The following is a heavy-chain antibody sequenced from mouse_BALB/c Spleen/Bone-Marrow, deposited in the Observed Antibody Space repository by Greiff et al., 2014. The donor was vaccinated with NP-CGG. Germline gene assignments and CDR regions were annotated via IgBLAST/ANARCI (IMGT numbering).Heavy chain of an antibody. Sequence: VKLVESGAELVKPGASVKLSCKPSGYTFTSYWIQWVKQRPGQGLGWTGEIFPGTVTPYYNEKFKGKATLTIDTSSSTASMQLSSLSSEDSAVYFCARRGYGYLDYWGQGTTLTVSS. CDR1: GYTFTSYW. V-gene: IGHV1S132*01. CDR3: ARRGYGYLDY. CDR2: IFPGTVTP. J-gene: IGHJ2*01. D-gene: IGHD2-10*02.